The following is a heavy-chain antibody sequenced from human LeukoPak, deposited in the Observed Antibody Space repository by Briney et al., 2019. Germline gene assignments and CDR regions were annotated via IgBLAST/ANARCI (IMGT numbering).Heavy chain of an antibody. CDR2: ISHSGST. J-gene: IGHJ4*02. CDR1: GGSFSGYY. V-gene: IGHV4-34*06. CDR3: ATGAVAPKY. Sequence: SETLSLTCAVYGGSFSGYYWSWIRQPPGKGLEWIGCISHSGSTNYNPSLKSRLTISLDTSKNHFSLNLDSVTAADTAVYYCATGAVAPKYWGQGTLVSVSS.